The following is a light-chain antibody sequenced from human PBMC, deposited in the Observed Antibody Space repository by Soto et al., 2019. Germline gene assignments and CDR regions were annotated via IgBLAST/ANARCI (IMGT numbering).Light chain of an antibody. Sequence: DIQMTQSPSTRSASVVDRVTITCRASQSISNFLNWYQQKPGKAPKLLTYTASSLQSGVPSRFSGSESGTDFTLTISSLQPEDFATYYCQQSYTTPITFGQGTRLEIK. CDR3: QQSYTTPIT. V-gene: IGKV1-39*01. CDR1: QSISNF. CDR2: TAS. J-gene: IGKJ5*01.